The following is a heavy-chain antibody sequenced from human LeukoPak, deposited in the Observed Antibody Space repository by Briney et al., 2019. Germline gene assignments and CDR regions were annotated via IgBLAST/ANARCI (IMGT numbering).Heavy chain of an antibody. D-gene: IGHD3-22*01. CDR2: ISWNSGSI. J-gene: IGHJ4*02. Sequence: GRSLRLSCAASGFTFDDYAMHWVRQAPGKGLEWVSGISWNSGSIGYADSVKGRFTISRDNAKNSLYLQMNSLRAEDTALYYCAKNYYDSSGYYGPVDYWGQGTLVTVSP. CDR1: GFTFDDYA. V-gene: IGHV3-9*01. CDR3: AKNYYDSSGYYGPVDY.